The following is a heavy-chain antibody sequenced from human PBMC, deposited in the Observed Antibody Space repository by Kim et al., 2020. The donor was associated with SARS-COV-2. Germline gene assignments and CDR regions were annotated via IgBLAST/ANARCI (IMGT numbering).Heavy chain of an antibody. CDR1: GGSISSSSYY. Sequence: SETLSLTCTVSGGSISSSSYYWGWIRQPPGKGLEWIGSIYYSGSTYYNPSLKSRVTISVDTSKNQFSLKLSSVTAADTAVYYCARVPYDILTGPGGWFDPWGQGTLVTVSS. V-gene: IGHV4-39*01. CDR2: IYYSGST. CDR3: ARVPYDILTGPGGWFDP. J-gene: IGHJ5*02. D-gene: IGHD3-9*01.